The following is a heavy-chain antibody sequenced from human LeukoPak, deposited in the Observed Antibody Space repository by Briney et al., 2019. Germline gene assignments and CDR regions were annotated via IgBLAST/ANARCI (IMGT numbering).Heavy chain of an antibody. J-gene: IGHJ4*02. V-gene: IGHV3-64D*06. CDR2: ISSNGGST. CDR3: VKDSSSGSYFDY. Sequence: GGSLRLSCSASGFTFSRYAMHWVRQAPGKGLEYVSAISSNGGSTYYADSVKGRFTISRDNSRNTLHLQMSSLRVEDTAVYYCVKDSSSGSYFDYRGQGTLVTVSS. CDR1: GFTFSRYA. D-gene: IGHD3-10*01.